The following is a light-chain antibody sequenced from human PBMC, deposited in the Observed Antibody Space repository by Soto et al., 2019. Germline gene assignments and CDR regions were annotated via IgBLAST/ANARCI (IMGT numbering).Light chain of an antibody. V-gene: IGLV2-14*03. CDR1: SSDVGGYSY. Sequence: QSALTQPASVSGAPGQSIAISCTGTSSDVGGYSYVSWYQQHPGKAPKFLIYDVSSRPSGVSNRFSGSKSGNTASLTISGLQAEDEADYYCCSYTTSNTRQIVFGTGTKVTVL. CDR3: CSYTTSNTRQIV. CDR2: DVS. J-gene: IGLJ1*01.